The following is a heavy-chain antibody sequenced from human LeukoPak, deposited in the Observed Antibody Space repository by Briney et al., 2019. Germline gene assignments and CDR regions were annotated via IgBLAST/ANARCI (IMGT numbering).Heavy chain of an antibody. D-gene: IGHD2-2*03. CDR1: GFTFSNYG. CDR3: AVGYCSSTSCSNGAFDI. CDR2: ISFDGSQK. Sequence: PGGSLRLSCAASGFTFSNYGMHWVRQAPGKGLEWVALISFDGSQKYYADSVKGRFTISRDNSKNTLYLQMNSLRAEDTAVYYCAVGYCSSTSCSNGAFDIWGQGTMVTVSS. J-gene: IGHJ3*02. V-gene: IGHV3-30*02.